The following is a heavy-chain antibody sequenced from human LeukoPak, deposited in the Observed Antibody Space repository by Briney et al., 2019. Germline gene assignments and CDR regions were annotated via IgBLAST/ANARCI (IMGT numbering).Heavy chain of an antibody. CDR1: GYKFNDQG. V-gene: IGHV7-4-1*02. D-gene: IGHD5-24*01. CDR2: INTDTWNP. Sequence: ASVKVSCKGSGYKFNDQGMNWERQAAGQELEWMGWINTDTWNPTSAQGRTGRFVFLLDRSVGTTFLQMISVKAEDTAMYYCAKEIKRFDSWGQGTMITVSS. CDR3: AKEIKRFDS. J-gene: IGHJ3*02.